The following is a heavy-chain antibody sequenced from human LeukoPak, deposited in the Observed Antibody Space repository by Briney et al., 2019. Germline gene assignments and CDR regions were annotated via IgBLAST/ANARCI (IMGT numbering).Heavy chain of an antibody. D-gene: IGHD3-22*01. CDR3: ARRGGSSGALDI. V-gene: IGHV4-39*01. CDR2: TYYSGST. CDR1: GGSISSSSYY. J-gene: IGHJ3*02. Sequence: PSETLSLTCTVSGGSISSSSYYWGWIRQPPGKGLEWIGSTYYSGSTYYNPSLKSRVTISVDTSKNQLSLKLSSVTAADTAVYYCARRGGSSGALDIWGQGTMVTVSS.